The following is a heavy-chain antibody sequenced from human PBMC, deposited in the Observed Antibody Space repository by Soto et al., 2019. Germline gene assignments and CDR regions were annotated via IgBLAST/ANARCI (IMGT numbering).Heavy chain of an antibody. CDR3: AKDQYSSGWYGSFQH. CDR2: ISGSGGST. Sequence: GGSLRLSCAASGFTFSSYAMSWVRQAPGKGLEWVSAISGSGGSTYYADSVKGRFTISRDNSKNTLYLQMNSLRAEDTAVYYCAKDQYSSGWYGSFQHWGQGTRVTVSS. D-gene: IGHD6-19*01. V-gene: IGHV3-23*01. CDR1: GFTFSSYA. J-gene: IGHJ1*01.